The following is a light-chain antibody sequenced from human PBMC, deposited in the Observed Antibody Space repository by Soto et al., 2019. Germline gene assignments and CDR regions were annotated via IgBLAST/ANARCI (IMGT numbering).Light chain of an antibody. Sequence: EIVLTQSPGTRSLSPGERATLSCRASQSVSSSYLAWYQQKPGQAPRLLIYGASSRGTGIPDRFSGSGSGTDFTLIISRLEPEDFAVYYCQQYGSSPYTLGQGTKLEIK. J-gene: IGKJ2*01. CDR3: QQYGSSPYT. V-gene: IGKV3-20*01. CDR2: GAS. CDR1: QSVSSSY.